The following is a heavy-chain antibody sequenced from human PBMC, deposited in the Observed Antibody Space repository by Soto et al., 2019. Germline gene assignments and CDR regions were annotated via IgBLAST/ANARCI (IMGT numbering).Heavy chain of an antibody. J-gene: IGHJ5*02. CDR1: GASSIGWD. CDR3: VRDGTKTLRAWFAP. Sequence: SEPLSVAWRFAGASSIGWDSIWIRTCAGKGLEWIGRIYATWTTDYNPSLKSRVMRSVDTSKKQFSLKLRSVTAADTAGDYCVRDGTKTLRAWFAPWGQGTAVPVS. V-gene: IGHV4-4*07. CDR2: IYATWTT. D-gene: IGHD1-1*01.